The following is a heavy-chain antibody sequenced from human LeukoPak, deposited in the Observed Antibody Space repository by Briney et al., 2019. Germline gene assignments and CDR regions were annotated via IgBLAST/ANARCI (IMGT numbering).Heavy chain of an antibody. J-gene: IGHJ5*02. D-gene: IGHD3-22*01. CDR2: MNPNSGNT. Sequence: GASVKVSCKASGYTFTSYDINWVRQATGQGLEWLGWMNPNSGNTGYAQKFQGRVTMTRNTSISTAYMELSSLRSEDTAVYYCARESPSRYDSSGYYYGWFDPWGQGTLVTVSS. CDR3: ARESPSRYDSSGYYYGWFDP. V-gene: IGHV1-8*01. CDR1: GYTFTSYD.